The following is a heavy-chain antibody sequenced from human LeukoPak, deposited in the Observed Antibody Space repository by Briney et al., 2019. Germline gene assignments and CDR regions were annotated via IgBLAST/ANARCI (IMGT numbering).Heavy chain of an antibody. Sequence: PSETLPLTCNVSGGSLTTHYWSWVRQSPDKGLEWIGQVYHTGSTHYNPSLRSRFTISVDTSKNKLFLTLTSVTAADTAVYYCAREGRWGMKYYFDSWGPGTRVIVSS. CDR1: GGSLTTHY. CDR2: VYHTGST. V-gene: IGHV4-59*11. D-gene: IGHD4-23*01. CDR3: AREGRWGMKYYFDS. J-gene: IGHJ4*02.